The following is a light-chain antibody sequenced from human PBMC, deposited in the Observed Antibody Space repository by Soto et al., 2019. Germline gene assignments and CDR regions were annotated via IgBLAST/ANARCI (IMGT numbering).Light chain of an antibody. CDR1: QNITNN. Sequence: DIQMTQSPSSLSSSIPDRFTITCQASQNITNNLSWYQQKPGKAPNLLIYHASKLAKGVTSRFSGSGSGTDFSFIITSLQREDLATYYCQQYYGLPPLTFGQGTRLEI. V-gene: IGKV1-33*01. CDR2: HAS. J-gene: IGKJ5*01. CDR3: QQYYGLPPLT.